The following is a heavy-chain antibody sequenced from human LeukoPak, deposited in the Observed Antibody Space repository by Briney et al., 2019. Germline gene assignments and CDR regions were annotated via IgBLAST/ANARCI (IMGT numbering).Heavy chain of an antibody. Sequence: ASVKVSCKASGYTFTSYAMHWVRQAPGQRLEWMGWINAGNGNTKYSQKFQGRVTITRDTSASTAYMELSSLRSEDTAVYYCARVRLLWFGESSSYYYYGMDVWGQGTTVTVSS. V-gene: IGHV1-3*01. CDR1: GYTFTSYA. CDR3: ARVRLLWFGESSSYYYYGMDV. D-gene: IGHD3-10*01. J-gene: IGHJ6*02. CDR2: INAGNGNT.